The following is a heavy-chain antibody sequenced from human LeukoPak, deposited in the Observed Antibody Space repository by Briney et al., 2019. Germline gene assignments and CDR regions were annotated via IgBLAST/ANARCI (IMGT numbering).Heavy chain of an antibody. CDR2: IIPIFGTA. D-gene: IGHD5-12*01. Sequence: ASVKVSCKASGGTFSSYAISWVRQAPGQGLEWMGRIIPIFGTANYAQKFQGRVTITADKPTSTAYMELSSLRSEDTAVYYCARGRGHSGYRRGLYPYYFDYWGQGTLVTVSS. CDR1: GGTFSSYA. V-gene: IGHV1-69*06. J-gene: IGHJ4*02. CDR3: ARGRGHSGYRRGLYPYYFDY.